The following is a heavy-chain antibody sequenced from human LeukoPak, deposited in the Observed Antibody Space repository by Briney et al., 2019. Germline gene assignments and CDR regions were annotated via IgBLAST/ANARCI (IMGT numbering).Heavy chain of an antibody. CDR2: IKPDGSLI. D-gene: IGHD1-26*01. Sequence: AGGSLRLSCAASGSTFSSYWMTWVRQGPGKGLEWVANIKPDGSLIYYVNSVKGRFTISRDNAKNSLYLQMNSLRAEDTAVYYCAKWELYSGFYYIDYWGQGTLATVSS. J-gene: IGHJ4*02. V-gene: IGHV3-7*01. CDR3: AKWELYSGFYYIDY. CDR1: GSTFSSYW.